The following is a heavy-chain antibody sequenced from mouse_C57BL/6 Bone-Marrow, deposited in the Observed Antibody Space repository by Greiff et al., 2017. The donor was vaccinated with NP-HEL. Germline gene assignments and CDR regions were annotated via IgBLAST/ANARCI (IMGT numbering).Heavy chain of an antibody. J-gene: IGHJ1*03. D-gene: IGHD2-1*01. Sequence: EVQLQESGPELVKPGASVKIPCKASGYTFTDYNMDWVKQSHGKSLEWIGDINPNNGGTIYNQKFKGKATLTVDKSSSTAYMELRSLTSEDTAVYYCARSSSGNYVWYSDVWGTGTTVTVSS. CDR3: ARSSSGNYVWYSDV. V-gene: IGHV1-18*01. CDR1: GYTFTDYN. CDR2: INPNNGGT.